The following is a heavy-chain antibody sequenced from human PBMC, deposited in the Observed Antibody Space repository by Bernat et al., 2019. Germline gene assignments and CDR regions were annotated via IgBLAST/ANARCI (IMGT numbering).Heavy chain of an antibody. CDR1: GYTFTSYY. V-gene: IGHV1-46*01. J-gene: IGHJ3*02. D-gene: IGHD1-7*01. CDR3: ASRSRLNWNYEDAFDI. Sequence: QVQLVQSGAEVKKPGASVKVSCKASGYTFTSYYMHWVRQAPGQGLEWMGIINPSGGSTSYAQKFQGRVTMTRDTSTSTVYMELSSLRSEDTAVYYCASRSRLNWNYEDAFDIWGQGTMVTVSS. CDR2: INPSGGST.